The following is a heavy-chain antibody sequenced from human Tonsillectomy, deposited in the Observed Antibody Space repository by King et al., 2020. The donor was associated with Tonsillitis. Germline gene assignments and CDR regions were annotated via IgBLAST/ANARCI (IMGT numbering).Heavy chain of an antibody. V-gene: IGHV3-53*01. D-gene: IGHD1-26*01. CDR3: ARGIGHIDY. CDR1: GFTVSSNY. J-gene: IGHJ4*02. Sequence: VQLVESGGGLIQPGGSLRLSCAASGFTVSSNYMSWVRQAPGKGLEWVSIIYAGGGSTYYADSVKSRFTISRDNSKNTLYLQMNSLRAEDTAVYYCARGIGHIDYWGQGTLVTVSS. CDR2: IYAGGGST.